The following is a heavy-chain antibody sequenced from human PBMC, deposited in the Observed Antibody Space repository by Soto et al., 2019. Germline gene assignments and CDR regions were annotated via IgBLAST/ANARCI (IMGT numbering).Heavy chain of an antibody. J-gene: IGHJ2*01. CDR3: AREGRDTVTTYWYFDL. CDR2: IMPILGST. Sequence: QVQLVQSGAEVKKPGSSVKVSCKASGGTFSSYSISWVRQGPGQGLEWLGRIMPILGSTRYAQKFQGRVTITADTSTSTAYMELGSLRSEDTAVYYCAREGRDTVTTYWYFDLWGRGTLVTVSS. V-gene: IGHV1-69*08. D-gene: IGHD4-17*01. CDR1: GGTFSSYS.